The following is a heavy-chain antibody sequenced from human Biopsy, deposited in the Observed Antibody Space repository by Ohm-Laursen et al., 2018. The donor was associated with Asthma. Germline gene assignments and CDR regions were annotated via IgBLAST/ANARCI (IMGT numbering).Heavy chain of an antibody. CDR2: IKPDGTER. Sequence: SLRLSCAAFGFSFGSYGMHWVRQAPGKGLEWVANIKPDGTERYYVDSVKGRFTISRDNANNSLYLQMKFLGAEDTAVYYCTRTVAATPYDYWGQGTLVTVSS. CDR3: TRTVAATPYDY. J-gene: IGHJ4*02. D-gene: IGHD4-17*01. CDR1: GFSFGSYG. V-gene: IGHV3-7*01.